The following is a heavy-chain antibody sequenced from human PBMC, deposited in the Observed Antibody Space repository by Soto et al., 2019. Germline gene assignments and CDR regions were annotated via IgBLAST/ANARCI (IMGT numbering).Heavy chain of an antibody. CDR2: VSPKSGGT. D-gene: IGHD2-21*01. J-gene: IGHJ5*02. Sequence: ASVXGSFKSSFYNVSYYYIHFCLQAPGQGLDCLGWVSPKSGGTNYAQKFKGRVTMTRDKSSNTVYMDLSGLKSDDTAVFYCAREIYGGGTLNWFETWGQGTLV. V-gene: IGHV1-2*02. CDR1: FYNVSYYY. CDR3: AREIYGGGTLNWFET.